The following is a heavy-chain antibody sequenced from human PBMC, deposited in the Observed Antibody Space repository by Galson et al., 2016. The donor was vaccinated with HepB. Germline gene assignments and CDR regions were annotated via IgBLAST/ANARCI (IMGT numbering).Heavy chain of an antibody. J-gene: IGHJ1*01. CDR1: GYSFTNYQ. D-gene: IGHD2-21*02. CDR2: MNPNSGNT. Sequence: SVKVSCKGSGYSFTNYQINWVRQATGQGPEWLGWMNPNSGNTLYAQKFWGRVTMTSDTSISTAYMELSSLASEDTAIYYCARGVVCYGDRCTYTGMDVWGQGTLVAVSS. V-gene: IGHV1-8*02. CDR3: ARGVVCYGDRCTYTGMDV.